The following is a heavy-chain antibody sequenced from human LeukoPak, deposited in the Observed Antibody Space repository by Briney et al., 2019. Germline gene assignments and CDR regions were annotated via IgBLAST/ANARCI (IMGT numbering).Heavy chain of an antibody. CDR3: ARGAVLRFLEWLYPRNYYYYGMDV. J-gene: IGHJ6*01. CDR1: GYTFTSYG. V-gene: IGHV1-18*01. CDR2: ISAYNGNT. Sequence: GASVTVSCKASGYTFTSYGISWVRQAPGQGLEWMGWISAYNGNTNYAQKLQGRVTMTTDTSTSTAYMELRSLRSDDTAVYYCARGAVLRFLEWLYPRNYYYYGMDVWGQGTTVTVSS. D-gene: IGHD3-3*01.